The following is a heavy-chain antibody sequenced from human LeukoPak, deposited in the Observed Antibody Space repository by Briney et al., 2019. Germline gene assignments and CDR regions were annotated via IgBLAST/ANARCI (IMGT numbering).Heavy chain of an antibody. V-gene: IGHV4-4*07. CDR3: ARARDYYDSSSYPNWFDP. CDR1: GGSISSYY. J-gene: IGHJ5*02. D-gene: IGHD3-22*01. CDR2: IYSSGST. Sequence: SETLSLTCTVSGGSISSYYWTWIRQPAGKGLERIERIYSSGSTNYNPSLKSRVIMSVAKSQNQFSLKLISVTAADTAVYYCARARDYYDSSSYPNWFDPWGQGTLVTVSS.